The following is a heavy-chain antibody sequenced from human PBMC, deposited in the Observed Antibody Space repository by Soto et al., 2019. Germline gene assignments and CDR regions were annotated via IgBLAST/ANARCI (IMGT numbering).Heavy chain of an antibody. Sequence: QVQLVESGGGVVQPGRSLRLSCAASGFTFSSYAMHWVRQAPGKGLEWVAVISYDGSNKYYADSVKGRFTISRDNSKNTLYLQMNSLRAEDTAVYYCGKSIAAAGTLKGHGAWFDPWGQGTLVTVSS. V-gene: IGHV3-30-3*01. CDR3: GKSIAAAGTLKGHGAWFDP. J-gene: IGHJ5*02. CDR2: ISYDGSNK. CDR1: GFTFSSYA. D-gene: IGHD6-13*01.